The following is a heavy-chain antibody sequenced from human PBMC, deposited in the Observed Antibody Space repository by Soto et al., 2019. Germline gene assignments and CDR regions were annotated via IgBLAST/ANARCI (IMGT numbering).Heavy chain of an antibody. D-gene: IGHD6-13*01. CDR1: GGSISSYY. CDR2: INHSGST. V-gene: IGHV4-34*01. CDR3: ARVAAAGTVAPFDY. Sequence: SETLSLTCTVSGGSISSYYWSWIRQPPGKGLEWIGEINHSGSTNYNPSLKSRVTISVDTSKNQFSLKLSSVTAADTAVYYCARVAAAGTVAPFDYWGRGTLVTVSS. J-gene: IGHJ4*02.